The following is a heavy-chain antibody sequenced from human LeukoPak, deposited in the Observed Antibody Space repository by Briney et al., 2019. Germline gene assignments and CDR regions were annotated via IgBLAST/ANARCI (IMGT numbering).Heavy chain of an antibody. V-gene: IGHV4-31*03. CDR2: IYYSGST. D-gene: IGHD6-19*01. J-gene: IGHJ4*02. CDR3: ARAVAGTAGVVF. CDR1: GGSISSGGYY. Sequence: SETLSLTCTVSGGSISSGGYYWSWIRQHPGKGLEWIGYIYYSGSTYYNPSLKSRVTISVDTSKNPFSLKLSSVTAADTAVYYCARAVAGTAGVVFWGQGTLVTVSS.